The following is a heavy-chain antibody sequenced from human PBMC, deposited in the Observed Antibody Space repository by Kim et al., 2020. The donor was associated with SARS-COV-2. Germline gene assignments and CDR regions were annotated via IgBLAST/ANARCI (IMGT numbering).Heavy chain of an antibody. CDR2: ISYDGSNK. CDR3: AKSSSWYRWFDY. Sequence: GGSLRLSCAASGFTFSSYGMHWVRQAPGKGLEWVAVISYDGSNKYYADSVKGRFTISRDNSKNTLYLQMNSLRAEDTAVYYCAKSSSWYRWFDYWGQGTLVTVSS. V-gene: IGHV3-30*18. D-gene: IGHD6-13*01. J-gene: IGHJ4*02. CDR1: GFTFSSYG.